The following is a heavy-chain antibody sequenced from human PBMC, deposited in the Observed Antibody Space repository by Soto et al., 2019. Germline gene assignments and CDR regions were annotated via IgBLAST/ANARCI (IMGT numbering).Heavy chain of an antibody. J-gene: IGHJ4*02. CDR2: ISAYSGNT. Sequence: ASVKVSCKTSGYTFTSYGITWVRQAPGQGLEWMGWISAYSGNTKYAQNLQGRVTMTTDTSTSTAYMELRSLRSDDTAVYYCARDLTMVRGVIRYFDYWGQGTLVTVSS. CDR3: ARDLTMVRGVIRYFDY. CDR1: GYTFTSYG. D-gene: IGHD3-10*01. V-gene: IGHV1-18*01.